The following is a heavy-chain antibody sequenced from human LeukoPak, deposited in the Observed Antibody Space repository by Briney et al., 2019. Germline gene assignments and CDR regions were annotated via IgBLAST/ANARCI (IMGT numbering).Heavy chain of an antibody. Sequence: GGSLRLSCAASGSTFSSYAMSWVRQAPGKGLERVSAISGSGGSTYYADSVKGRFTISRDNSKNTLYLQMNSLRAEDTAVYYCAKVVPDVDTAMVPGQIYYYYGMDVWGQGTTVTVSS. J-gene: IGHJ6*02. V-gene: IGHV3-23*01. CDR2: ISGSGGST. D-gene: IGHD5-18*01. CDR3: AKVVPDVDTAMVPGQIYYYYGMDV. CDR1: GSTFSSYA.